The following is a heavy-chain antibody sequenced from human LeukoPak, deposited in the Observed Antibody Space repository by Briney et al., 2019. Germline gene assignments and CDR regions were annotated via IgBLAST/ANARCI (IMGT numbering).Heavy chain of an antibody. Sequence: ASVKVSCKASGYDFINYGITWVRQPPGQGLEWMGWISLYNGNTDYKLQGRDTMTTDTSTSTAYMELRSLRSDDTAVYYCARGGPFFSSSSSKEYYFDYWGQGTLVTVSS. V-gene: IGHV1-18*01. J-gene: IGHJ4*02. CDR1: GYDFINYG. CDR3: ARGGPFFSSSSSKEYYFDY. D-gene: IGHD6-6*01. CDR2: ISLYNGNT.